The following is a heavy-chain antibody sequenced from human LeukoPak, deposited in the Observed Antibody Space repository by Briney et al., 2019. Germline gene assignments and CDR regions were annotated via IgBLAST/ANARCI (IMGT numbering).Heavy chain of an antibody. CDR3: AREVEMATGSWAEGYYFDY. CDR2: IYYSGST. CDR1: GGSISSYY. D-gene: IGHD5-24*01. J-gene: IGHJ4*02. V-gene: IGHV4-59*01. Sequence: SETLSLTCTVSGGSISSYYWSWIRQPPGKGLEWIGYIYYSGSTNYNPSLESRVTISVDTSKNQFSLKLSSVTAADTAVYYCAREVEMATGSWAEGYYFDYWGQGTLVTVSS.